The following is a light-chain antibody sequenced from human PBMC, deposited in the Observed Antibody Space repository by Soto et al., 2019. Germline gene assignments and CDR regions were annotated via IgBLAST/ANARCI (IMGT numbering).Light chain of an antibody. CDR3: QQRSNWPPYT. V-gene: IGKV3-11*01. Sequence: EIVLTQSPATLSLSPGERANLSCRASQSVSSYLAWYQQKPGKAPSLLIYDASNRATDIPARFSGSGSGTDFTLTISSLEPEDFAVYYCQQRSNWPPYTFGQGTKLEI. CDR2: DAS. CDR1: QSVSSY. J-gene: IGKJ2*01.